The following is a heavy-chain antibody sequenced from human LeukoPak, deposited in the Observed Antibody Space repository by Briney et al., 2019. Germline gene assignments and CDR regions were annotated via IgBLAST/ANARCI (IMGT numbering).Heavy chain of an antibody. J-gene: IGHJ4*02. CDR3: ARGTTDLDY. V-gene: IGHV3-7*01. Sequence: GGALTLSCAASGFPFSSYWKRWVRHAPGEGLERVANINQEGSEKYYVDSVKGRFHISRDRAENSLYLQMDSLSAEDTAVYFCARGTTDLDYWGQGTLVTVSS. D-gene: IGHD1-1*01. CDR2: INQEGSEK. CDR1: GFPFSSYW.